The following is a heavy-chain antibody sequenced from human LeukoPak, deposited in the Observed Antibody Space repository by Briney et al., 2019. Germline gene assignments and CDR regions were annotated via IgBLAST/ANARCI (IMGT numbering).Heavy chain of an antibody. D-gene: IGHD6-13*01. Sequence: SETLSLTCTVSGGSISNYYWSWIRQPPGKGLEWIGYIYYSGSTNYNPSLKSRVTISVDTSKNQFSLKLSSVTAADTAVYYCARHVGAGYDYWGQGTLVTVSS. CDR2: IYYSGST. V-gene: IGHV4-59*08. CDR1: GGSISNYY. CDR3: ARHVGAGYDY. J-gene: IGHJ4*02.